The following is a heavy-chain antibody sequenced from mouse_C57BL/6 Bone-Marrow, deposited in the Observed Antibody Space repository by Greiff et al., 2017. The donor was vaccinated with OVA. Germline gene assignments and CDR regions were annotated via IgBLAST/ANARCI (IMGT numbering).Heavy chain of an antibody. CDR1: GFTFSDFY. CDR3: ARDAGGAGFAY. V-gene: IGHV7-1*01. J-gene: IGHJ3*01. Sequence: EVKLVESGGGLVQSGRSLRLSCATSGFTFSDFYMEWVRQAPGKGLEWIAASRNKANDYTTEYSASVKGRFIVSRDTSQSILYLQMNALRAEDTAIYYCARDAGGAGFAYWGKGTLVTVSA. D-gene: IGHD3-3*01. CDR2: SRNKANDYTT.